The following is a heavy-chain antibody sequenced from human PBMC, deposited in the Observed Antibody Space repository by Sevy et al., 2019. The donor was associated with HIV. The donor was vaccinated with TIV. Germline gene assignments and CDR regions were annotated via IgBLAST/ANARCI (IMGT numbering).Heavy chain of an antibody. Sequence: GGSLRLSCVASGFAFSNYYAMHWVRQAPGKGLEWVALISYDGSDKYYADSVKGRFTISRDNFKNTLFLQMNSLTTEDKAVYYCARPRGNYLDQHLFFPKDVLGQGTTVTVSS. CDR1: GFAFSNYYA. D-gene: IGHD1-7*01. CDR2: ISYDGSDK. J-gene: IGHJ6*02. CDR3: ARPRGNYLDQHLFFPKDV. V-gene: IGHV3-30-3*01.